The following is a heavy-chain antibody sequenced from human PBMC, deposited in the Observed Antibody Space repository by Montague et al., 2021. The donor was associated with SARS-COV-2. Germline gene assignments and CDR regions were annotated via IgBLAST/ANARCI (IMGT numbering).Heavy chain of an antibody. CDR2: IDYSGST. Sequence: ETLSLTCTVSGGSISSSSYYWGWIRQPPGKGLEWIGTIDYSGSTYYNPSLKSRVTVNVDTSRNRFSLKLSSVTAADTAVYYCARRVELRPFDYWGQGTLATISS. V-gene: IGHV4-39*01. CDR3: ARRVELRPFDY. D-gene: IGHD2-15*01. J-gene: IGHJ4*02. CDR1: GGSISSSSYY.